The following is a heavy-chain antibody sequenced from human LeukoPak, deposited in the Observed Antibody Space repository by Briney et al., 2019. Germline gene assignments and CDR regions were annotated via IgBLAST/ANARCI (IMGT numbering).Heavy chain of an antibody. CDR1: GFAFSSYA. Sequence: QPGGSLRLSCAASGFAFSSYAMSWVRQAPGKGLEWVSAISGSGGSTYYADSVKGRFTISRDNSKNTLYLQMNSLRAEDTAVYYCAKVKSSGWYYFDYWGQGTLVTVSS. J-gene: IGHJ4*02. CDR3: AKVKSSGWYYFDY. CDR2: ISGSGGST. D-gene: IGHD6-19*01. V-gene: IGHV3-23*01.